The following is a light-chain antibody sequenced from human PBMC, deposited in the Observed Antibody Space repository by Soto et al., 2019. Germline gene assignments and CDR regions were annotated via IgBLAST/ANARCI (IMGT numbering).Light chain of an antibody. Sequence: DIQMTQSPSSLSASVGDRVTITCQASQDIGKYLSWYQQKAGKAPKLLIYDASNLQTGVPSRFSGSGSGTDFTFTISSLQPEDIATYYCQHYDTLPLFGGGTKVEI. CDR1: QDIGKY. V-gene: IGKV1-33*01. J-gene: IGKJ4*01. CDR2: DAS. CDR3: QHYDTLPL.